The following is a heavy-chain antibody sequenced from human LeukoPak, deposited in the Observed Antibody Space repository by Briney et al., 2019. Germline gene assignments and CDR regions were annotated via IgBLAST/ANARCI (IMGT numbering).Heavy chain of an antibody. D-gene: IGHD1-26*01. CDR1: GFTFSDAW. CDR3: ARDGVGANFDY. Sequence: GGSLRLSCAASGFTFSDAWMTWVRQAPGKGLEWVSYISSSSSTIYYADSVKGRFTISRDNAKNSLYLQMNSLRAEDTAVYYCARDGVGANFDYWGQGTLVTVSS. V-gene: IGHV3-48*01. J-gene: IGHJ4*02. CDR2: ISSSSSTI.